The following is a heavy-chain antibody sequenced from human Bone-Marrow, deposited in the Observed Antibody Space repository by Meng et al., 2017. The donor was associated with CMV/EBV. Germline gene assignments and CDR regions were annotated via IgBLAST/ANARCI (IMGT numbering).Heavy chain of an antibody. CDR2: IRSDDST. Sequence: GGSLRLSCAVSGFSVSSYFMTWVRQAPGKGLEYVSFIRSDDSTNYAKTVQGRFTISRDNSKNTVFLLMNGLRAEDTALYYCARACRQVNNCYLDYWGPGTLVTGSS. CDR3: ARACRQVNNCYLDY. CDR1: GFSVSSYF. J-gene: IGHJ4*02. D-gene: IGHD1-1*01. V-gene: IGHV3-53*01.